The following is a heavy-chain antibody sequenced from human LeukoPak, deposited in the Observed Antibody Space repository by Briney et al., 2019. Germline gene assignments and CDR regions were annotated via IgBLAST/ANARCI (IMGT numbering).Heavy chain of an antibody. CDR1: GGSISSYY. CDR3: AREGYCSGGSCPDY. J-gene: IGHJ4*02. Sequence: SETLSLTCTVSGGSISSYYWSWIRQPPGKGLEWIGYIYYSGSTNYNPSLKSRVTISVDTSKNQFSLKLSSVTAADTAVYYRAREGYCSGGSCPDYWGQGTLVTVSS. CDR2: IYYSGST. V-gene: IGHV4-59*01. D-gene: IGHD2-15*01.